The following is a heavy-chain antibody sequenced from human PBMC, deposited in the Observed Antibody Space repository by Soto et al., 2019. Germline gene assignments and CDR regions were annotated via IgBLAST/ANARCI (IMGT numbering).Heavy chain of an antibody. CDR3: ARERGSWYEDGWFDP. CDR1: GYTFTSYG. J-gene: IGHJ5*02. Sequence: QVQLVQSGAEVKKPGASVKVSCKASGYTFTSYGISWVRQAPGQGLEWMGWISAYNGNTNYAQKLQGRVTMTTDTSTSTADMELRSLRSDDTAVYYCARERGSWYEDGWFDPWGQGTLVTVSS. V-gene: IGHV1-18*01. D-gene: IGHD6-13*01. CDR2: ISAYNGNT.